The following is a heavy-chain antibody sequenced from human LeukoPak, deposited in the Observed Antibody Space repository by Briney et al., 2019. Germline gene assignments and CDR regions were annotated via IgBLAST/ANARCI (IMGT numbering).Heavy chain of an antibody. CDR2: IYYSGST. CDR3: ARREGAGTTDPHADYFQH. V-gene: IGHV4-39*07. D-gene: IGHD6-13*01. J-gene: IGHJ1*01. CDR1: GGSISSSSYY. Sequence: SETLSLTCTVSGGSISSSSYYWGWIRQPPGKGLEWIGSIYYSGSTYYNPSLKSRVTISVDTSKNQFSLKLSSVTAADTAVYYCARREGAGTTDPHADYFQHWGQGTLVTVSS.